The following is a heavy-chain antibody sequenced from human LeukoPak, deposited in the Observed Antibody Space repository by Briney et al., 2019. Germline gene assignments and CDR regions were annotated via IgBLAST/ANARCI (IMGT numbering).Heavy chain of an antibody. CDR2: ISSSSSTI. CDR3: ASSYGSGSYSS. V-gene: IGHV3-48*01. CDR1: GFTFSSYS. D-gene: IGHD3-10*01. J-gene: IGHJ5*02. Sequence: GGSLRLSCAASGFTFSSYSMNWVRQAPGKGLEWVSYISSSSSTIYYADSVKGRFTISRDNAKNSLYLQMNSLRAEDTAVYYCASSYGSGSYSSWGLGTLVTVSS.